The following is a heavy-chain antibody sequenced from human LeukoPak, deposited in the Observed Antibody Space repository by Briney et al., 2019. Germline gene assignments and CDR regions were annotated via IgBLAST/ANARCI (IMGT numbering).Heavy chain of an antibody. Sequence: PGGSLRLSCAASGFTFSSYAMHWVRQAPGKGLEWVAVISYDGSNKYYADSVKGRFTISRDNSKNTLYLQMNSLRAEDTAVYYCARGALPSRHNFWSGYYRNLQYFDLWGQGALVTVSS. CDR1: GFTFSSYA. CDR3: ARGALPSRHNFWSGYYRNLQYFDL. D-gene: IGHD3-3*01. J-gene: IGHJ4*02. V-gene: IGHV3-30-3*01. CDR2: ISYDGSNK.